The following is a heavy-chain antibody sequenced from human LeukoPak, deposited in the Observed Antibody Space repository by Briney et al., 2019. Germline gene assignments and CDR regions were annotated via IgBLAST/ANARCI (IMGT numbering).Heavy chain of an antibody. CDR3: AKTRNGYTTEYLQH. Sequence: ETLSLTCAVYGGSFSGYYWSWVRQPPGKGLEWVSSISSPGGNTYYADSVKGRFTISRDNSNNLVYLQMNSLRAEDTAVYYCAKTRNGYTTEYLQHWGQGTLVTVSS. D-gene: IGHD5-24*01. CDR2: ISSPGGNT. V-gene: IGHV3-23*01. J-gene: IGHJ1*01. CDR1: GGSFSGYY.